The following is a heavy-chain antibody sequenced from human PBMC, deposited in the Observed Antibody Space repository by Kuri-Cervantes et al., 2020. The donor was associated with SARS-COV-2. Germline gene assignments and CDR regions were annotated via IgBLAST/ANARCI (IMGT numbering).Heavy chain of an antibody. CDR1: GLTFSTYG. CDR2: ISYDGSNK. J-gene: IGHJ4*02. V-gene: IGHV3-30*03. CDR3: AREISQSIAAAGTPLDY. D-gene: IGHD6-13*01. Sequence: LSLTCAASGLTFSTYGMHWVRQAPGKGLEWVAVISYDGSNKYYADSVKGRFTISRDNSKNTLYLQMNSLRAEDTAVYYCAREISQSIAAAGTPLDYWGQGTLVTVSS.